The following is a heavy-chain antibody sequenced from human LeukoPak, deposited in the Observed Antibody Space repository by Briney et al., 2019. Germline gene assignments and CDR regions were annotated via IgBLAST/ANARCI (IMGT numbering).Heavy chain of an antibody. Sequence: GSLRLSCAASGFTFSSYSMSWVRQAPGKGLEWVSSISGSGGRIDYADSVKGRFTISRDNSKNTLSLQMNSLTAEDTAVYYCAKNPRLEGWIYDSWGQGILVTVSS. CDR2: ISGSGGRI. D-gene: IGHD1-1*01. CDR3: AKNPRLEGWIYDS. V-gene: IGHV3-23*01. CDR1: GFTFSSYS. J-gene: IGHJ4*02.